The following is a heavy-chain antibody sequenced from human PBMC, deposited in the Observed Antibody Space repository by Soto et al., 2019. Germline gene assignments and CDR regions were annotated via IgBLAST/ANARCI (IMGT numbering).Heavy chain of an antibody. CDR3: AISKSTSDGGFDP. Sequence: ASVKVSCKASGYTFTGYYMHWVRQAPGQGLEWMGWINPNSGGTNYAQKFQGWVTMTRDTSISTAYMELSRLRSDDTAVYYCAISKSTSDGGFDPWGQGTLVTVSS. CDR1: GYTFTGYY. D-gene: IGHD3-3*02. J-gene: IGHJ5*02. V-gene: IGHV1-2*04. CDR2: INPNSGGT.